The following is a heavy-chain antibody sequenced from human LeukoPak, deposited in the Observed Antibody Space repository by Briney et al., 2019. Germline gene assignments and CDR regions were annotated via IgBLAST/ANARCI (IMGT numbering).Heavy chain of an antibody. Sequence: GGSLRLSCAASGFSFSSYAIHWARQAPGKGLEWVAVISYDGSNIYYADSVRGRFTISRDNSKNTVYLQINSLRTEDTAVYSCARGAPYDFWSGYYDALIYYYAMDVWGQGTTVTVSS. V-gene: IGHV3-30-3*01. CDR2: ISYDGSNI. J-gene: IGHJ6*02. CDR3: ARGAPYDFWSGYYDALIYYYAMDV. CDR1: GFSFSSYA. D-gene: IGHD3-3*01.